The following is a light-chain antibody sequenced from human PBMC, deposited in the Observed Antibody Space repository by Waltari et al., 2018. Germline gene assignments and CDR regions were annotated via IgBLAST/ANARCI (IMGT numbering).Light chain of an antibody. CDR3: QKYDRLPAT. Sequence: EIVLTQSPGTLSLSPGEPATLSCRASQSVGRSLVWYQHKPGQAPRPLIYDTYKRATGIPDRFSGSGSGTDVTLNISRLEPEDFAVYYCQKYDRLPATFGQGTKVEIK. V-gene: IGKV3-20*01. CDR1: QSVGRS. J-gene: IGKJ1*01. CDR2: DTY.